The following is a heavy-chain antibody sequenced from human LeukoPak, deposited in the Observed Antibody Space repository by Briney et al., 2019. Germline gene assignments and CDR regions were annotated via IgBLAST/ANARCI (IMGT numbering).Heavy chain of an antibody. V-gene: IGHV1-8*01. Sequence: ASVKVSCKASGYTFTSYDINWVRRATGQGLEWMGWMNANSGNTGYAQKFQGRVTMTRNTSTSTAYMEMRSLRSEDRALYYCARTLWFGESFYGMDVWGEGTTVTVSS. CDR1: GYTFTSYD. CDR3: ARTLWFGESFYGMDV. CDR2: MNANSGNT. J-gene: IGHJ6*04. D-gene: IGHD3-10*01.